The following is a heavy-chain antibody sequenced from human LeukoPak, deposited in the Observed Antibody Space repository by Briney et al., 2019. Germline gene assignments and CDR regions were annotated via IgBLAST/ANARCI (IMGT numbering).Heavy chain of an antibody. J-gene: IGHJ4*02. Sequence: GGSLRLSCAASGFTFSSYTMSWVRQAPGKGLEWVSAISGTGGSTYYADSVKGRFTISRDYSKNTLYLQMNSLRAEDTAVYYCAKGPDSSGYYDFSEFDYWGQGTLVTVSS. D-gene: IGHD3-22*01. CDR1: GFTFSSYT. CDR3: AKGPDSSGYYDFSEFDY. V-gene: IGHV3-23*01. CDR2: ISGTGGST.